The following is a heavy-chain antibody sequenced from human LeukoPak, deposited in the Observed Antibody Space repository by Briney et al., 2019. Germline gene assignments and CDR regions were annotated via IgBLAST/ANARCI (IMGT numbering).Heavy chain of an antibody. D-gene: IGHD6-19*01. J-gene: IGHJ5*01. V-gene: IGHV3-23*01. Sequence: GGALRLSCAASGFTFSSYVMSWGRLAPGKGLEWVASIIGSGGSSYHADSVKGRFTISRGNAKNTLYPQMNRLEALDTAVYYCAQDGSGWHLPDSWGQGNLVTVSS. CDR1: GFTFSSYV. CDR3: AQDGSGWHLPDS. CDR2: IIGSGGSS.